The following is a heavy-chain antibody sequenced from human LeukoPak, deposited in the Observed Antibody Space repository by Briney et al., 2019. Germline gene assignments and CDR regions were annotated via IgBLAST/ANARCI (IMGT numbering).Heavy chain of an antibody. CDR3: ARRDFSDYGDYVDAFDI. Sequence: GGSLRLSCAASGFTFNNYWMSWVRQVPGKGLQWVANIKQDGSAKFYVDSVKGRFTISRDNTKNSLYLRMNGLRVEDTAVYYCARRDFSDYGDYVDAFDIWGQGTMVTVSS. V-gene: IGHV3-7*01. CDR1: GFTFNNYW. CDR2: IKQDGSAK. D-gene: IGHD4-17*01. J-gene: IGHJ3*02.